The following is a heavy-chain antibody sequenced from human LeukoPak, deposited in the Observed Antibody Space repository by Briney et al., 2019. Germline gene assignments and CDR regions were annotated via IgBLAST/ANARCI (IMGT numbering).Heavy chain of an antibody. D-gene: IGHD5-12*01. J-gene: IGHJ4*02. V-gene: IGHV4-59*08. CDR2: IYYSGST. Sequence: PSETLSLTCSASGGSISSHYWSWIRQPPGKGLEWIGYIYYSGSTKYNPSLKSRVTISVDTSKNQFSLKLSSVTAADTAVYYCARSPNSGYDPFDYWGQGTLVTVSS. CDR1: GGSISSHY. CDR3: ARSPNSGYDPFDY.